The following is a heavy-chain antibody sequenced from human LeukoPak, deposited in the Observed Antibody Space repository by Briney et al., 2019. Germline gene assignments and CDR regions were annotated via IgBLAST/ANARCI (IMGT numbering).Heavy chain of an antibody. D-gene: IGHD2-21*01. CDR2: INPISGGT. V-gene: IGHV1-2*04. Sequence: ASVNVSFKASGYTFTGYYMHWVRQAPGQGLEWMGWINPISGGTNYAQEFQGWATMTRDTSISTAYMELSRLRSDDTAVYYCARGSGPPNTSILLWWWEKRYYFDYWGQGTLVTVSS. CDR3: ARGSGPPNTSILLWWWEKRYYFDY. CDR1: GYTFTGYY. J-gene: IGHJ4*02.